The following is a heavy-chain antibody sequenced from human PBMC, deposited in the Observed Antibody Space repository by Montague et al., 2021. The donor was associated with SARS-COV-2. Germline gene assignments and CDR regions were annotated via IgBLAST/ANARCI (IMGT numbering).Heavy chain of an antibody. CDR3: ARGASLAGCFDY. D-gene: IGHD6-19*01. J-gene: IGHJ4*02. V-gene: IGHV4-61*01. Sequence: SETLSLTCSVSAGSVNSGTYYWNWIRQPPGKGLEWIGYVYYNGDIKHNPSLKSRVSLSLDTSMNQFSLQLNSLTAADTAVYYCARGASLAGCFDYWGQGILITVSS. CDR2: VYYNGDI. CDR1: AGSVNSGTYY.